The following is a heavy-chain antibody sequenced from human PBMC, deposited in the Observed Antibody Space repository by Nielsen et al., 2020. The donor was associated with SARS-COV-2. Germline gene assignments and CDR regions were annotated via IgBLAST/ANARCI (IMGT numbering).Heavy chain of an antibody. CDR1: GYRFTRYA. Sequence: ASVQVSCKASGYRFTRYALNWVRQAPGEGPEWMGWINTSTGKPTYAQAFTGRFVFSLDTSVSTAYLQISSLKAEDNAVYYCARDNFGSGGTASYGMDVWGQGTTVTVSS. J-gene: IGHJ6*02. D-gene: IGHD3-10*01. CDR2: INTSTGKP. CDR3: ARDNFGSGGTASYGMDV. V-gene: IGHV7-4-1*02.